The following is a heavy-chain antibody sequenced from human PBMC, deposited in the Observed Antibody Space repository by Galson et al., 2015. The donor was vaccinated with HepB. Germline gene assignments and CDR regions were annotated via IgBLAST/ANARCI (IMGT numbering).Heavy chain of an antibody. J-gene: IGHJ4*02. V-gene: IGHV3-11*04. CDR3: VRDGIYCSGGWCHPD. CDR2: INNGGSTM. CDR1: GLSLSNAW. D-gene: IGHD2-15*01. Sequence: SLRLSCAASGLSLSNAWLLWVRQAPVNGLEWVSYINNGGSTMHYAHSVRGRFSISRDNAKNSLYRQMSSLRAEDTAVYHCVRDGIYCSGGWCHPDWGQGTLVSVSS.